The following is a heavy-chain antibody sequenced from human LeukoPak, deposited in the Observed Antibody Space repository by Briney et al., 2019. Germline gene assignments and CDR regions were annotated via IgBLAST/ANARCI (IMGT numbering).Heavy chain of an antibody. CDR1: GGSISSSY. Sequence: SETLSLTCTVSGGSISSSYWSWIRQPPGKGLEWIAYIYYSGSTNYNPSLKSRVTISVDTSKNQFSLKLSAVTAADTAVYYCARGRSGHYYYFYMAVWGKGTTVTVSS. D-gene: IGHD3-10*01. CDR3: ARGRSGHYYYFYMAV. CDR2: IYYSGST. J-gene: IGHJ6*03. V-gene: IGHV4-59*12.